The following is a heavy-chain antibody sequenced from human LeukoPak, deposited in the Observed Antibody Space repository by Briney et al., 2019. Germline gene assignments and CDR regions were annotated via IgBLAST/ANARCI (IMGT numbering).Heavy chain of an antibody. D-gene: IGHD3-9*01. J-gene: IGHJ5*02. CDR3: ARVDSGGPRKNWFDP. CDR1: GESFSGYY. CDR2: INHSGST. V-gene: IGHV4-34*01. Sequence: SETLSLTCAVYGESFSGYYWSWIRQPPGKGLEWTGEINHSGSTNYNPSLKSRVTISVDTSKNQFSLKLSSVTAADTAVYYCARVDSGGPRKNWFDPWGQGTLVTVSS.